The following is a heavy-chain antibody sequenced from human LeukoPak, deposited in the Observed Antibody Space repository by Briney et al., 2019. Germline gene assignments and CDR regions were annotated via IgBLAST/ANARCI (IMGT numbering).Heavy chain of an antibody. J-gene: IGHJ3*02. CDR3: ATSPQYNSSWYRAFDI. CDR2: VDPEDGET. V-gene: IGHV1-69-2*01. Sequence: ASVKVSCKVSGYTFTDYYMHWVQQAPGKGLEWMGLVDPEDGETIYAEKFQGRVTITADTSTDTAYMELSSLRSEDTAVYYCATSPQYNSSWYRAFDIWGQGTMVTVSS. D-gene: IGHD6-13*01. CDR1: GYTFTDYY.